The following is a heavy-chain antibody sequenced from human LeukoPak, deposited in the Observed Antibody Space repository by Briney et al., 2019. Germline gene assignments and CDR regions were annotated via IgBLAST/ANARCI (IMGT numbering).Heavy chain of an antibody. CDR2: INHSGST. Sequence: SETLSLTCAVYGGSFSGYYWSWIRQPPGKGLEWIGEINHSGSTNYNPSLKSRVTISVDTSKSQFSLKLSSVTAADTAVYYCARILGLGWGGYYDILTGDYGMDVWGQGTTVTVSS. V-gene: IGHV4-34*01. CDR1: GGSFSGYY. CDR3: ARILGLGWGGYYDILTGDYGMDV. D-gene: IGHD3-9*01. J-gene: IGHJ6*02.